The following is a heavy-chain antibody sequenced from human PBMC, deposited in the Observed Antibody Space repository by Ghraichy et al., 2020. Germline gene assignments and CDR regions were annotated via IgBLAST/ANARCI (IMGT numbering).Heavy chain of an antibody. J-gene: IGHJ4*02. V-gene: IGHV4-59*08. CDR2: IYYSGST. CDR3: AVVYDFWSGFNY. Sequence: SETLSLTCTVSGGSISSYYWSWIRQPPGKGLEWIGYIYYSGSTNYNPSLKSRVTISVDTSKNQFSLKLSSVTAADTAVYYCAVVYDFWSGFNYWGQGTLVTVSS. D-gene: IGHD3-3*01. CDR1: GGSISSYY.